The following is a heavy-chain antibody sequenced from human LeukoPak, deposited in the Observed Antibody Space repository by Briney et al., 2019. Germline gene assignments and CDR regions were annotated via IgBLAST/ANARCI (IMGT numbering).Heavy chain of an antibody. J-gene: IGHJ4*02. CDR3: AKGLSSGYSGSDY. V-gene: IGHV3-30*04. CDR2: ISYDGSNK. D-gene: IGHD3-22*01. Sequence: GGSLSLSCAASGVTFSNYALHWVRQAPGKGLEWVAVISYDGSNKYYADSVKGRFTISRDNSKNTLYLQMNSLRAEDTAVYYCAKGLSSGYSGSDYWGQGTLVTVSS. CDR1: GVTFSNYA.